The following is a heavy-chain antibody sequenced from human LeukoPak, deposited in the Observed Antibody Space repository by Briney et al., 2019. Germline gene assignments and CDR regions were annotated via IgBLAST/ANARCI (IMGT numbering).Heavy chain of an antibody. V-gene: IGHV1-18*04. D-gene: IGHD4-23*01. CDR3: ARDGKTWTPLGGIDV. J-gene: IGHJ6*04. CDR1: GYTFTSYG. Sequence: ASVKVSCKASGYTFTSYGISWVRQAPGQGLEWMGWISAYNGNTNYAQKLQGRVTMTTDASTSTAYMELRSLRSDDTAVYYCARDGKTWTPLGGIDVWGKGTTVTVSS. CDR2: ISAYNGNT.